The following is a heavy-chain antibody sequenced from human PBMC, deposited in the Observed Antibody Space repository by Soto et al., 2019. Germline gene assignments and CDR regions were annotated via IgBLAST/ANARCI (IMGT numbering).Heavy chain of an antibody. D-gene: IGHD3-22*01. J-gene: IGHJ4*02. CDR3: ARALDYYDSSGYDC. CDR1: GYTFTSYA. V-gene: IGHV1-3*01. Sequence: GASVKVSCKASGYTFTSYAMHWVRQAPGQRLEWMGWINAGNGNTKYSQKFQGRVTITRDTSASTAYMELSSLRSEDTAVYYCARALDYYDSSGYDCWGQGTLVTVSS. CDR2: INAGNGNT.